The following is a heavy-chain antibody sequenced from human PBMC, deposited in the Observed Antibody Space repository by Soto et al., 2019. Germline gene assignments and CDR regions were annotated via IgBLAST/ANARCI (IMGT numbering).Heavy chain of an antibody. D-gene: IGHD2-8*02. CDR1: GFTFNPYG. Sequence: QVQLVESGGGVVQPGGSLRLYCTVSGFTFNPYGMHWVRQAPGKGLELVAIIWYDGSNKYDADSVKGRFTISRDNSKSTLSLQLNSLRAEDTAIYYCSRADCTGPYCYSWPINYGLDVWVQGTTVTVSS. J-gene: IGHJ6*02. CDR2: IWYDGSNK. CDR3: SRADCTGPYCYSWPINYGLDV. V-gene: IGHV3-33*01.